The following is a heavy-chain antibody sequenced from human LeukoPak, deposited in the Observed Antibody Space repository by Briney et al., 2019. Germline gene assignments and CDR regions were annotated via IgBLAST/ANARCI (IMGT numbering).Heavy chain of an antibody. CDR1: GGSISSYY. CDR2: IYTSGST. D-gene: IGHD2-15*01. J-gene: IGHJ3*02. V-gene: IGHV4-4*07. CDR3: ARGIVVVVAATRGAFDI. Sequence: SETLSLTCTVSGGSISSYYWSWIRQPAGKGLEWIGRIYTSGSTNYNPSLKSRVTISVDTSKNQFSLKLSSVTAADTAVYYCARGIVVVVAATRGAFDIWGQGTMVTVSS.